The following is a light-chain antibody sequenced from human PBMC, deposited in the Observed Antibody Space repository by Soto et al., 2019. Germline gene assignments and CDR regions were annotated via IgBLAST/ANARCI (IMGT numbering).Light chain of an antibody. Sequence: EVVLTQSPGTLSLSPGERATLSCRASQSVGSDYVAWYQHKPGQAPRLLIYGASSRATGIPDRFSGSGSGTDFTLTISRLEPEDFAVYYCHQYGSSAWTFGQGTKVDIK. V-gene: IGKV3-20*01. J-gene: IGKJ1*01. CDR1: QSVGSDY. CDR3: HQYGSSAWT. CDR2: GAS.